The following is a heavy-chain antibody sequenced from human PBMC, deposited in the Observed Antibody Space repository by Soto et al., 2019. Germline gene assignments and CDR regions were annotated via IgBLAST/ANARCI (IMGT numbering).Heavy chain of an antibody. CDR3: ARTTWGYGEPLDS. Sequence: EVHLVESGGGVAQPGRSLRLSCATSGFTFDDYAMHWARQAPGKGLEWVSGISWNSDSTGYADSVKGRFTISRDNAKKSLFLQMNSLRSEDTAFYLCARTTWGYGEPLDSWGQGTLVTVSS. J-gene: IGHJ4*02. D-gene: IGHD4-17*01. V-gene: IGHV3-9*01. CDR1: GFTFDDYA. CDR2: ISWNSDST.